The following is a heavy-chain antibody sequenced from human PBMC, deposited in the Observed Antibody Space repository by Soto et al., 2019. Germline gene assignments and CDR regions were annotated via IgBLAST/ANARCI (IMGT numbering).Heavy chain of an antibody. J-gene: IGHJ6*02. CDR1: GFTFTSSA. CDR3: AAPRVNTYYDILTGSSNYYYYYGMDV. D-gene: IGHD3-9*01. V-gene: IGHV1-58*02. CDR2: IVVGSGNT. Sequence: GASVKVSCKASGFTFTSSAMQWVRQARGQRLEWIGWIVVGSGNTNYAQKFQERVTITRDMSTSTAYMELSSLRSEDTAVYYCAAPRVNTYYDILTGSSNYYYYYGMDVWGQGTTVTVSS.